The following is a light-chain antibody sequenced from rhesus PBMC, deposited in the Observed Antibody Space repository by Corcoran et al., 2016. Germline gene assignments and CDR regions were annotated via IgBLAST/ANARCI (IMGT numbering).Light chain of an antibody. CDR3: QHGYGTPLT. J-gene: IGKJ4*01. CDR1: ENVNNY. V-gene: IGKV1-74*01. CDR2: KAS. Sequence: DIQMTQSPSSLSASVGDRVTITCRASENVNNYLNWYQQKPGKAPKPLIYKASTLQSGVPSRFNGSGSGTDYTFNISSLQPEDVATYYCQHGYGTPLTFGGGTKVEIK.